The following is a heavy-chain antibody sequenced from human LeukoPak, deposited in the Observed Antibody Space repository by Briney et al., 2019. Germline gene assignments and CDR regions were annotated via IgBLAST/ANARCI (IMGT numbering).Heavy chain of an antibody. CDR2: ISGSGGST. D-gene: IGHD6-13*01. V-gene: IGHV3-23*01. CDR3: AKDPGYSSSWYYYYYGMDV. CDR1: GFTFSSYA. J-gene: IGHJ6*02. Sequence: GGSLRLSCAASGFTFSSYAMSWVRQAPGKGLEWVSAISGSGGSTYYADSVKGRFTISRDNSKNTLYLQMNSLRAEDTAVYYCAKDPGYSSSWYYYYYGMDVWGQGTTDTVSS.